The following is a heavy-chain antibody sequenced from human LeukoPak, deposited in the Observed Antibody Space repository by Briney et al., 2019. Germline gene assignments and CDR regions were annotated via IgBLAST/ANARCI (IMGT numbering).Heavy chain of an antibody. V-gene: IGHV3-23*01. CDR1: GFTFSSYA. CDR3: AKGPSMIVPTNWFDP. D-gene: IGHD3-22*01. J-gene: IGHJ5*02. Sequence: EGSLRLSCAASGFTFSSYAMSWVRQAPGKGLEWVSAISGSGGSTYYADSVKGRFTISRDNSKNTLYLQMNSLRAEDTAVYYCAKGPSMIVPTNWFDPWGQGTLVTVSS. CDR2: ISGSGGST.